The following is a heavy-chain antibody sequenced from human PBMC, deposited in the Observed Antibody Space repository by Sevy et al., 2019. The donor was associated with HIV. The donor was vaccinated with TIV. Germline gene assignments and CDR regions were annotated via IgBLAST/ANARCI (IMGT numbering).Heavy chain of an antibody. D-gene: IGHD6-19*01. CDR1: GFTFSSYS. CDR2: ISSSSSYI. Sequence: GGSLRLSCAASGFTFSSYSMNWVRQAPGKGLEWVSSISSSSSYIYYADSVKGRFTISRDNAKNSLYLQMNSLRAEDTAVYYCARVKYSRGWYGFDYWGQGTLVTVSS. J-gene: IGHJ4*02. CDR3: ARVKYSRGWYGFDY. V-gene: IGHV3-21*01.